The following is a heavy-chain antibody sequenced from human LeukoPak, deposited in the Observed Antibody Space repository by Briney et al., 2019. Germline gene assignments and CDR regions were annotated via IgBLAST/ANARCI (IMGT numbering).Heavy chain of an antibody. D-gene: IGHD3-10*01. CDR1: GFTFSNYA. J-gene: IGHJ3*02. CDR2: ITATSSST. CDR3: ARDYYGSGSYQADDAFDI. Sequence: GGSLRLSCAASGFTFSNYAMSWVRQAPGKGLEWVSAITATSSSTYDADSVQGRFTISRDNSKNTLYLQMNSLRAEDTALYYCARDYYGSGSYQADDAFDIWGQGTMVTVSS. V-gene: IGHV3-23*01.